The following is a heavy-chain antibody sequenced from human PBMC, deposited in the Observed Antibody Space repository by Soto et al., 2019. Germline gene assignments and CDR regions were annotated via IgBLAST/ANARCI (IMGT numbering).Heavy chain of an antibody. CDR3: ARGECSSTSCYVYYYYGMDV. J-gene: IGHJ6*02. CDR1: GGTFSSYA. D-gene: IGHD2-2*01. V-gene: IGHV1-69*01. Sequence: QVQLVQSGAEVKKPGSSVKVSCKASGGTFSSYAISWVRQAPGQGLEWMGGIIPIFGTANYAQKFQGRVTITADESTNTAYMELSSLRSEDTAVYYCARGECSSTSCYVYYYYGMDVWGQGTTVTVSS. CDR2: IIPIFGTA.